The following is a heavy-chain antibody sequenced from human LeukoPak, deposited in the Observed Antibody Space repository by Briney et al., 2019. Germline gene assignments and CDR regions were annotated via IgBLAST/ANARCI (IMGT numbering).Heavy chain of an antibody. V-gene: IGHV3-21*01. CDR3: ARGARDYYDSSGYPDY. D-gene: IGHD3-22*01. Sequence: GGSLRLSCAASGFTFSSYAMSWVRQAPGKGLEWVSSISSSSSYIYYADSVKGRFTISRDNAKNSLYLQMNSLRAEDTAVYYCARGARDYYDSSGYPDYWGQGTLVTVSS. CDR2: ISSSSSYI. CDR1: GFTFSSYA. J-gene: IGHJ4*02.